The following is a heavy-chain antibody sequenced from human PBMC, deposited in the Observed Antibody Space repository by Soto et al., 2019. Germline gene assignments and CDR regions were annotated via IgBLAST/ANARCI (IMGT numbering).Heavy chain of an antibody. D-gene: IGHD3-22*01. CDR2: FDPEDGET. CDR3: ATDVVHGYYTFAN. CDR1: GSTLTDFS. V-gene: IGHV1-24*01. J-gene: IGHJ4*01. Sequence: ASVKVSCKLSGSTLTDFSLHWGRQAPGKGLEWRGLFDPEDGETVYAQNLQGRVTMTEDTATDTAYMELNSLTFEDPAVYYCATDVVHGYYTFANWGHGTLGTACS.